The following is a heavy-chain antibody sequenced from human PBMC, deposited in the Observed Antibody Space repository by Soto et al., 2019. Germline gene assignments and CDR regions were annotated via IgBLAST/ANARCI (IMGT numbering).Heavy chain of an antibody. CDR1: GFTFSSYS. Sequence: EVQLVESGGGLVQPGGSLRLSCAASGFTFSSYSMNWVRQAPGKGLEWISYVSTSSSTIFYADSLKGRFTISRDNAKNSLYMQMNSLRGEDMAVYYCERDSLYGGNCGYDYYYYGMDVWGQGTTVNVSS. J-gene: IGHJ6*02. D-gene: IGHD2-15*01. CDR2: VSTSSSTI. V-gene: IGHV3-48*01. CDR3: ERDSLYGGNCGYDYYYYGMDV.